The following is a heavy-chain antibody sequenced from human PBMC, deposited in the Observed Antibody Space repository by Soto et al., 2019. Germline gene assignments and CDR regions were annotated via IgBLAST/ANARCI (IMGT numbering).Heavy chain of an antibody. V-gene: IGHV4-4*09. CDR3: ATRPLGVWVGVFDY. J-gene: IGHJ4*02. CDR1: GGSISNYY. Sequence: SETLSLTCTVSGGSISNYYWSWIRQPPGKGPEWIGYVYHSGTTDYNPSLESRVTISLDTSKNQFSLKLTSVTPADTAVYYCATRPLGVWVGVFDYWSQGTLSTVS. CDR2: VYHSGTT. D-gene: IGHD2-8*02.